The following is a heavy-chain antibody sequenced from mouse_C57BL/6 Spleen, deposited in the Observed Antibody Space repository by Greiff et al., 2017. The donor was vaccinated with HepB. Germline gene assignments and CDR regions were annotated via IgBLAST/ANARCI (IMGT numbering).Heavy chain of an antibody. CDR1: GYAFSSSW. V-gene: IGHV1-82*01. Sequence: QVQLQQSGPELVKPGASVKISCKASGYAFSSSWMNWVKQRPGKGLEWIGRIYPGDGDTNYNGKFKGKATLTADKSSSTAYMQLSSLTSEDSAVYFCARGYYGSSYEGYWGQGTTLTVSS. J-gene: IGHJ2*01. D-gene: IGHD1-1*01. CDR2: IYPGDGDT. CDR3: ARGYYGSSYEGY.